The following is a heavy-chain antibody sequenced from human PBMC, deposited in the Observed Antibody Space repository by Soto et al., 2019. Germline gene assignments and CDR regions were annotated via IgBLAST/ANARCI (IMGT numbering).Heavy chain of an antibody. V-gene: IGHV3-73*01. Sequence: GGSLRLSCAASGFAFSCSAMYWVRQASGKGPEWVGRIRSKGHNYATEYAASVKGRFTISRDDSKNTAYLQMNSLQTEDTAVYYCARDRAIDHGMDVWGQGTTVTVSS. CDR1: GFAFSCSA. CDR3: ARDRAIDHGMDV. CDR2: IRSKGHNYAT. J-gene: IGHJ6*02.